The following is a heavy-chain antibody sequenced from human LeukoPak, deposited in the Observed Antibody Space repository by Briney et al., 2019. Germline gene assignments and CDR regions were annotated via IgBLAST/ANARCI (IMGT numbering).Heavy chain of an antibody. Sequence: GGSLRLSCAASGYTFSSYAMSWVRQAPGKGLEWVAFIRYDGSNKYYADSVKGRFTISRDNSKNTLYLQMNSLRAEDTAVYYCAKDLLTADYDILDWGQGTLVTVSS. J-gene: IGHJ4*02. CDR3: AKDLLTADYDILD. CDR1: GYTFSSYA. D-gene: IGHD3-9*01. V-gene: IGHV3-30*02. CDR2: IRYDGSNK.